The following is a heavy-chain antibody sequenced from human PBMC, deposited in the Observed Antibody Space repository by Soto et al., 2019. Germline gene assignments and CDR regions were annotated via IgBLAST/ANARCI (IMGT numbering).Heavy chain of an antibody. J-gene: IGHJ3*02. D-gene: IGHD3-22*01. Sequence: GASVKVSCKASGFTFTSSAMQWVRQARGQRLEWIGWIVVGSGNTNYAQKFQERVTITRDMSTSTAYMELSSLRSEDTAVYYCAADPRYYYDSSGYYYGDYTFDIWGQGTMVTVSS. V-gene: IGHV1-58*02. CDR3: AADPRYYYDSSGYYYGDYTFDI. CDR2: IVVGSGNT. CDR1: GFTFTSSA.